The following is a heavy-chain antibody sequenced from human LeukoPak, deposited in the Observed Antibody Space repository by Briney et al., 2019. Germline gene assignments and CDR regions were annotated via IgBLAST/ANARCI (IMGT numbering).Heavy chain of an antibody. CDR2: ISYDGSNK. CDR3: ARAVRGNNYYYYGMDV. D-gene: IGHD3-10*01. Sequence: GGSLRLSCAASGFTISSYAMHWVRQAPGKGLEWVAVISYDGSNKYYADSVKGRFTISRDNSKNTLYLQMNSLRAEDTAVYYCARAVRGNNYYYYGMDVWGQGTTVAVSS. CDR1: GFTISSYA. J-gene: IGHJ6*02. V-gene: IGHV3-30*04.